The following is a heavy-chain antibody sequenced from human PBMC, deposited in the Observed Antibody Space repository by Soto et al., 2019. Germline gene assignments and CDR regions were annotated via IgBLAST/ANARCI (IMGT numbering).Heavy chain of an antibody. V-gene: IGHV3-30*04. CDR2: ISYDGSNK. J-gene: IGHJ4*02. Sequence: GGSMRLSCAASGFTFSSYAMHWVRQAPGKGLEWVAVISYDGSNKYYADSVKGRFTISRDNSKNTLYLQMNSLISEDTAVYYSATPQDYDGCLDSWGQGTLVTVSS. D-gene: IGHD3-22*01. CDR1: GFTFSSYA. CDR3: ATPQDYDGCLDS.